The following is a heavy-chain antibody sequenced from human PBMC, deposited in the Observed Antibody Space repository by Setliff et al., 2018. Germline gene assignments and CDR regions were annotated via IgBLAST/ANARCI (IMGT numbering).Heavy chain of an antibody. CDR3: ALEYSNSSPTVYYYMDV. CDR1: GGIFNSFS. V-gene: IGHV1-69*06. CDR2: IIPLFETT. J-gene: IGHJ6*03. D-gene: IGHD6-6*01. Sequence: SVKVSCKASGGIFNSFSITWVRQAPGQGLEWMGRIIPLFETTNYVEKFQGRVTITADKSTSTAYMELSRLTSEDTAVYYCALEYSNSSPTVYYYMDVWGKGTTVPSP.